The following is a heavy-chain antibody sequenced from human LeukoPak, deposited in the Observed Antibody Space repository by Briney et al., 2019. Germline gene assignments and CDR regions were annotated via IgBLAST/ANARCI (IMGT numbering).Heavy chain of an antibody. Sequence: GGSQRLSCAASGFKFSDHYIDWVRRAPGKGLEWVGRSRNKASSYTTEYAASVEGRFTISRDVSESSLYLQMNSLRAEDTAVYYCAKTPTYYYGSGSLKAVDYWGQGTLVTVSS. J-gene: IGHJ4*02. D-gene: IGHD3-10*01. V-gene: IGHV3-72*01. CDR2: SRNKASSYTT. CDR1: GFKFSDHY. CDR3: AKTPTYYYGSGSLKAVDY.